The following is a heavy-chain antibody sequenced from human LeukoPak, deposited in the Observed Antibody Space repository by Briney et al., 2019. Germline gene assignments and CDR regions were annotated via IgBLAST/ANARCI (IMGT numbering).Heavy chain of an antibody. J-gene: IGHJ4*02. CDR1: GGSISSYY. Sequence: SETLSLTCTVSGGSISSYYWSWIRQPPGKGLEWIGYIYYSGSTNYNPSLKSRVTTSVDTSKNQFSLKLSSVTAADTAVYYCARSGGHLDYWGQGTLVTVSS. D-gene: IGHD3-10*01. CDR2: IYYSGST. V-gene: IGHV4-59*01. CDR3: ARSGGHLDY.